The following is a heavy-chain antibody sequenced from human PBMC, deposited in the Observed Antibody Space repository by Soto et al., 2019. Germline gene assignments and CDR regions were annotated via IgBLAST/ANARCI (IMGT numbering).Heavy chain of an antibody. J-gene: IGHJ6*02. CDR1: GYTFTSYG. CDR2: ISAYNGNT. D-gene: IGHD3-10*02. V-gene: IGHV1-18*01. CDR3: ARATGVYGGYYYGMDV. Sequence: QVQLVQSGAEVKKPGASVKVSCKASGYTFTSYGISWVRQAPGQGLEWMGWISAYNGNTNYAQKLQGRVTMTTDTSPSTAYMELRSLRSDDTAVYYCARATGVYGGYYYGMDVWGQGTTVTVSS.